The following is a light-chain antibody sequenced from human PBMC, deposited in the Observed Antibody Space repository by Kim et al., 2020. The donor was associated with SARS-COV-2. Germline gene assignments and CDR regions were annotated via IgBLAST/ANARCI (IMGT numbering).Light chain of an antibody. J-gene: IGLJ1*01. Sequence: RVTISCTGSSSKIGAGYDVHWYQPLPGTAPKLLIYGNSNRPSGVPDRFSGSKSGTSASLAITGLQAEDEADYYCQSYDSSLSGSGVFGTGTKVTVL. CDR2: GNS. V-gene: IGLV1-40*01. CDR1: SSKIGAGYD. CDR3: QSYDSSLSGSGV.